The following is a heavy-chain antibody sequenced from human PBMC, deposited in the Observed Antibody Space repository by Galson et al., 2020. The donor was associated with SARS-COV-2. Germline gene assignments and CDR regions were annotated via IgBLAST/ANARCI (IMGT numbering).Heavy chain of an antibody. Sequence: TGGSLRLSCAASGFTFSSYGMHWVRQAPGKGLEWVAVIWYDGSNKYYADSVKVRFTISRDNSKNTLYLQMNSLRAEDTAVYYCARDAPDYDLWSGYYFGGGAHYYYGMDVWGQGTTVTVSS. J-gene: IGHJ6*02. CDR2: IWYDGSNK. D-gene: IGHD3-3*01. V-gene: IGHV3-33*01. CDR3: ARDAPDYDLWSGYYFGGGAHYYYGMDV. CDR1: GFTFSSYG.